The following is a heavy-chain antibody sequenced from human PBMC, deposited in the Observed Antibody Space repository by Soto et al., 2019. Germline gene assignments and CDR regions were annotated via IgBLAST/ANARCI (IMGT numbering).Heavy chain of an antibody. CDR1: GYTFTSYG. V-gene: IGHV1-18*01. J-gene: IGHJ4*02. CDR2: ISAYNGNT. CDR3: ARELTSEMYYYDSSGYPLYY. D-gene: IGHD3-22*01. Sequence: ASVKVSCKASGYTFTSYGISWVRQAPGQGLEWMGWISAYNGNTKYAQKFQGRVTMTRDTSASTAYMELSSLRSEDTAVYYCARELTSEMYYYDSSGYPLYYWGQGTLVTVPQ.